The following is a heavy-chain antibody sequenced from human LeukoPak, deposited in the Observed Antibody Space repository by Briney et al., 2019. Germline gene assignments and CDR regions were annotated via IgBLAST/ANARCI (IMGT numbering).Heavy chain of an antibody. Sequence: GGSLRLSCAASGFTFSSYSMNWVRQAPGKGLEWVSVIYSGDNTYYADSVKGRFTISRDNSKNTLYLQMNSLRTEDTAVYYCARASGGRYYYYYYMDVWGKGTTVTVSS. CDR1: GFTFSSYS. J-gene: IGHJ6*03. CDR2: IYSGDNT. CDR3: ARASGGRYYYYYYMDV. V-gene: IGHV3-66*02. D-gene: IGHD3-10*01.